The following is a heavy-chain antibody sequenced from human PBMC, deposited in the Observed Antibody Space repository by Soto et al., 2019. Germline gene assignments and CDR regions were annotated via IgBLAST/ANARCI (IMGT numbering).Heavy chain of an antibody. Sequence: QVQLVQSGAEVKKPGSSVKVSCKASGGTFGSYAISWVRQAPGQGLEWMGGIIPIPGTANYAQKFQGRVTIASDESTSTAYMELSSRGSADTAVYYCARSQGSSTSLEIYYYYYYGMDVWGQGTTVTVSS. CDR1: GGTFGSYA. D-gene: IGHD2-2*01. V-gene: IGHV1-69*01. CDR3: ARSQGSSTSLEIYYYYYYGMDV. J-gene: IGHJ6*02. CDR2: IIPIPGTA.